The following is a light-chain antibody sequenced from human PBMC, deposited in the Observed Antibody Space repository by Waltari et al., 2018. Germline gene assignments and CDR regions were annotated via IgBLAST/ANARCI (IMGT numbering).Light chain of an antibody. CDR2: DVK. Sequence: QSALTQPASVSGSPGQSITISCTGTTSDVGAYDYVSWYQQHPGKAPKLMIYDVKSRPSGVSARCSGSKSGNTASLTISGLQTEDEADYYCSSSTTTTLIFGGGTKLTVL. CDR3: SSSTTTTLI. V-gene: IGLV2-14*03. J-gene: IGLJ2*01. CDR1: TSDVGAYDY.